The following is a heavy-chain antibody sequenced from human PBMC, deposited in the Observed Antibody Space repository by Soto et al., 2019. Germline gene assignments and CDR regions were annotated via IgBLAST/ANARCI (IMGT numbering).Heavy chain of an antibody. D-gene: IGHD1-26*01. Sequence: QVQLQESGPRLVEASQTLSLTCTVSNASITSSGYYWSWVRQPPGKRLEWLGYIYHSGSTFYSPSLQSSRTLSVDTSKSRFSLTLRSVTAADTAVYHCARMSGTYYVPDYWGQGTLVTVSS. V-gene: IGHV4-30-4*01. CDR2: IYHSGST. J-gene: IGHJ4*02. CDR3: ARMSGTYYVPDY. CDR1: NASITSSGYY.